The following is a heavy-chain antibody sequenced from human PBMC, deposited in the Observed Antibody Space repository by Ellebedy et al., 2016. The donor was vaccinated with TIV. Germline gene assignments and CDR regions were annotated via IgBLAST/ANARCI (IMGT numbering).Heavy chain of an antibody. J-gene: IGHJ4*02. CDR2: ISHTGSRT. D-gene: IGHD3-22*01. Sequence: GESLKISCAASGFTFSSYAMSWVRQAPGKGLEWVSTISHTGSRTYYTDSVEGQFIISRDTSKKTLYLQMNGLRAEDTAIYYCAKGRGGGSDSSAPRYYFDYWGLGTLVTVSS. CDR3: AKGRGGGSDSSAPRYYFDY. V-gene: IGHV3-23*01. CDR1: GFTFSSYA.